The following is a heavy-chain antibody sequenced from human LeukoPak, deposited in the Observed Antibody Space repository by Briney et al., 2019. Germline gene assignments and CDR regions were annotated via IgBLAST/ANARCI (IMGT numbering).Heavy chain of an antibody. V-gene: IGHV1-69*13. D-gene: IGHD1-7*01. CDR1: GGTFSTFA. CDR3: ARSDITGTPSSDSYYFYYMDV. Sequence: ASVKVFCKASGGTFSTFAIHWVRQAPGQGLEWMGGIVPFFGTSSSAQKFQGRVTITSDESTSTAYMELSGLRSEDTAVYYCARSDITGTPSSDSYYFYYMDVWGKGTAVTVSS. J-gene: IGHJ6*03. CDR2: IVPFFGTS.